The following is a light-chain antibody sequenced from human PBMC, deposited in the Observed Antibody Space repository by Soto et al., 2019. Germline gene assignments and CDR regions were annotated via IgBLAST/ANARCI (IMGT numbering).Light chain of an antibody. J-gene: IGKJ4*01. CDR3: QQYESYPMT. V-gene: IGKV1-5*03. Sequence: DSQITQYPSTLSASIGDRVTITCRAGQSISSWLAWYQQKPGKAPKLLISKASTLQSGVPPRFSGSGSGSEFALTISSLQPDDFATYYCQQYESYPMTFGGGTKVEIK. CDR1: QSISSW. CDR2: KAS.